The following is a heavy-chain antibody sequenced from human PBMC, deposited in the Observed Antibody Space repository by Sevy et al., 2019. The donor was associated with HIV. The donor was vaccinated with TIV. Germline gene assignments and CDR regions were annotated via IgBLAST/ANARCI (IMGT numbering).Heavy chain of an antibody. J-gene: IGHJ4*02. D-gene: IGHD3-22*01. V-gene: IGHV4-39*01. CDR1: GGSISSSSYY. Sequence: SETLSLTCTVSGGSISSSSYYWGWIRQPPGKGLEWIGSIYYSGSTYYNPSLKSRVTISVDTSKNQFSLKLSSVTAADTAVYYCASQGTHYYDSSGYRIVADYWGQGTLVTVSS. CDR2: IYYSGST. CDR3: ASQGTHYYDSSGYRIVADY.